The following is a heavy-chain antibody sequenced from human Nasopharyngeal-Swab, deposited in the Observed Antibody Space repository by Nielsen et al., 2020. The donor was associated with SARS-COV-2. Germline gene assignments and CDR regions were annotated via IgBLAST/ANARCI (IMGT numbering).Heavy chain of an antibody. CDR2: TEIGGTT. Sequence: GGSLRLSCAASGFTFPNYVMSWVRQAPGKGLEWVSVTEIGGTTHYADSVKGRFSISRDSSTNTLYLQMNNVRAEDTAVYYCARDGSLDYWGQGTLVTVSS. CDR1: GFTFPNYV. D-gene: IGHD5-24*01. J-gene: IGHJ4*02. V-gene: IGHV3-66*02. CDR3: ARDGSLDY.